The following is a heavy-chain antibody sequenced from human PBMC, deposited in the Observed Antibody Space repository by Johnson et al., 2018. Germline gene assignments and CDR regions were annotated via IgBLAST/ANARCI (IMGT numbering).Heavy chain of an antibody. D-gene: IGHD3-9*01. Sequence: VQLVQSGGGLVQPGGSLRLSCAASGFTFSSYAMSWVRQAPGKGLEWVSAISGSGGSTYYADSVKGRFAISRDNSKNTRYLHMNSLSAEDTALAHCARVQLTYDILTGYPSPYYSYGMDVWGQGTTVTVSS. V-gene: IGHV3-23*04. CDR2: ISGSGGST. CDR1: GFTFSSYA. CDR3: ARVQLTYDILTGYPSPYYSYGMDV. J-gene: IGHJ6*02.